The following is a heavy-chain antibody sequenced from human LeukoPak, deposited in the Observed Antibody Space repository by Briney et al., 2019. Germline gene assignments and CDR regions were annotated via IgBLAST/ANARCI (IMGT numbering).Heavy chain of an antibody. CDR1: GFTFDDYA. V-gene: IGHV3-9*01. J-gene: IGHJ5*02. Sequence: GGSLRLSCAASGFTFDDYAMHWVRQTPGKGLEWVSGISWNSGSIGYADSVKGRFTISRDNAKNSLYLQMNSLRAEDTAVYYCARGLNYDLNPWGQGTLVTVSS. CDR3: ARGLNYDLNP. D-gene: IGHD3-3*01. CDR2: ISWNSGSI.